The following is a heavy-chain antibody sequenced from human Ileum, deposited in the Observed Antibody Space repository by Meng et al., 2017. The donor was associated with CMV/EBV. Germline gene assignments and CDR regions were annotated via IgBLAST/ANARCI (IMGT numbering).Heavy chain of an antibody. CDR3: AKDLIAVVGAKADY. D-gene: IGHD6-19*01. CDR1: GFSFRSYA. V-gene: IGHV3-23*01. CDR2: ISTTDT. J-gene: IGHJ4*01. Sequence: CAASGFSFRSYAISWVRQAPGKVLEWVSAISTTDTYYADSVKGRFTISRDNSNDMLYLHMDSLRTDDSAIYYCAKDLIAVVGAKADYWGHGTLVTVSS.